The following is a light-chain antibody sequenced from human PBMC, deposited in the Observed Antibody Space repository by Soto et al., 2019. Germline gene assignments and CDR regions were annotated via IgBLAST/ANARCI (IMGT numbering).Light chain of an antibody. CDR2: DAS. Sequence: IVLTQSPATLSLSPGERATLSCRASQSVSTYLAWYQQKGGQAPRLLIYDASSRATGIPARFSGSGSVTDFTLTISNLEPEDFAVYYCQQRSDRPTFCGGTTVEIK. V-gene: IGKV3-11*01. CDR3: QQRSDRPT. CDR1: QSVSTY. J-gene: IGKJ4*01.